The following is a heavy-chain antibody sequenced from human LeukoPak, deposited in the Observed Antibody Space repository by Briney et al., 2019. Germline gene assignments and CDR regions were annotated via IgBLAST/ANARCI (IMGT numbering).Heavy chain of an antibody. D-gene: IGHD4-17*01. Sequence: SQTLSLTCAISGDSVLSNSSTWNWIRQSPSRGLEWLGRTYYWSKWYNDAPSLESRLTIDRDTSKNHFSLQLSSVTPEDTAIYFCVRERLTPRLGGDAYFYMDVWGKGTTVTVS. J-gene: IGHJ6*03. CDR1: GDSVLSNSST. CDR3: VRERLTPRLGGDAYFYMDV. V-gene: IGHV6-1*01. CDR2: TYYWSKWYN.